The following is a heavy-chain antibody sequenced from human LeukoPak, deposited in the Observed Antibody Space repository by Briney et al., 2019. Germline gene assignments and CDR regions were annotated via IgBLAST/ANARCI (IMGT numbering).Heavy chain of an antibody. CDR3: ARHTEATSPLGYFDY. D-gene: IGHD5-24*01. V-gene: IGHV1-2*04. CDR1: GYTFTDYY. Sequence: ASVTVSCKASGYTFTDYYMHWVRQAPGQGLEWMGWINPNIGGTNYAQKFQGWVTMTRDTSNSTAYMELSRLRSDDTAVYYCARHTEATSPLGYFDYWGQGTLVTVSS. CDR2: INPNIGGT. J-gene: IGHJ4*02.